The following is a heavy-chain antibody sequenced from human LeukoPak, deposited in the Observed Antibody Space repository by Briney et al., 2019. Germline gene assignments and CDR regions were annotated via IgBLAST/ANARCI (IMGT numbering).Heavy chain of an antibody. J-gene: IGHJ4*02. CDR1: GYSFTSYW. CDR3: ARWFYCSSTSCYPGFDY. D-gene: IGHD2-2*01. Sequence: GESLKISCKGSGYSFTSYWIGWVRQMPGKGLEWMGIIYPGDSDTRYSPSFQGQVTISADKSISTAYLQWSSLKASDTAMYYCARWFYCSSTSCYPGFDYWGQGTLVTVSS. V-gene: IGHV5-51*01. CDR2: IYPGDSDT.